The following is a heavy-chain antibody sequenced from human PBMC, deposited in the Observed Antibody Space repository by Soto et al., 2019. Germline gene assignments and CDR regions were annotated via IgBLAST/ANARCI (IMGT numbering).Heavy chain of an antibody. CDR3: ARHFGSGSPYYYFYGLDV. Sequence: SGPTLVNPTQTLTLTCSFSGFSLATGGVGVGWIRQPPGKALEWLALIYWDDDERYSPSLRSRLTITKDTSKNQVVLTMTNMEPVDTAKFSCARHFGSGSPYYYFYGLDVWGQGTTVTVSS. V-gene: IGHV2-5*02. D-gene: IGHD3-10*01. J-gene: IGHJ6*02. CDR1: GFSLATGGVG. CDR2: IYWDDDE.